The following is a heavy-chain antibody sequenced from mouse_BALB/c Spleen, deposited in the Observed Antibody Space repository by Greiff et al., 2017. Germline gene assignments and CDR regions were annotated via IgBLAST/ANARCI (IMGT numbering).Heavy chain of an antibody. Sequence: VKLVESGAELVKPGASVKLSCKASGYTFTSYYMYWVKQRPGQGLEWIGEINPSNGGTNFNEKFKSKATLTVDKSSSTAYMQLSSLTSEDSAVYYCTRSRGYDVAWFAYWGQGTLVTVSA. V-gene: IGHV1S81*02. CDR2: INPSNGGT. D-gene: IGHD2-2*01. CDR3: TRSRGYDVAWFAY. J-gene: IGHJ3*01. CDR1: GYTFTSYY.